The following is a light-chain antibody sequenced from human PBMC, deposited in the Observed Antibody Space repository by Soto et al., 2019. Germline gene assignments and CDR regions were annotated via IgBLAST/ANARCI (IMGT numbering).Light chain of an antibody. Sequence: EIVLTQSPATLSVSPRERATLSCRASQSVGNNFAWYQQKPGQAPRLLIFATSTRATGVPARFSGSGSGTEFALTISSLQSEDFAVYYCQQYGDWPLTLGGGAKVEIE. CDR3: QQYGDWPLT. CDR2: ATS. J-gene: IGKJ4*01. CDR1: QSVGNN. V-gene: IGKV3-15*01.